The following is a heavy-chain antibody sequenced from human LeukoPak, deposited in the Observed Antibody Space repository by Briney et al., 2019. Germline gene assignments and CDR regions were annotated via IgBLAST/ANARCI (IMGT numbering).Heavy chain of an antibody. V-gene: IGHV3-30*08. CDR2: ISYDGSNK. CDR3: ARAGPDYGDYFF. CDR1: AFTFSSYA. D-gene: IGHD4-17*01. Sequence: GGSLTLSCAASAFTFSSYAMHWVRQAPGKGREWVAVISYDGSNKYYADSVKGRFTISRDHSKNTLYLQMNRLRAEDTAVYYCARAGPDYGDYFFWGQGTLVTVSS. J-gene: IGHJ4*02.